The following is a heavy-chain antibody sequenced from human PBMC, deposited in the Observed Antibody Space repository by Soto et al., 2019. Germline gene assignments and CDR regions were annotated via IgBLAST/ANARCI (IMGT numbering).Heavy chain of an antibody. J-gene: IGHJ6*02. CDR2: IKQDGSEK. V-gene: IGHV3-7*03. D-gene: IGHD6-13*01. Sequence: GGSLRLSCAASGFTFSSYWMSWVRQAPGKGLEWVANIKQDGSEKYYVDSVKGRFTISRDNAKNSLYLQMNSLRAEDTAVYYCARGGSWPSYYYYGMDVWGQGTTVTV. CDR1: GFTFSSYW. CDR3: ARGGSWPSYYYYGMDV.